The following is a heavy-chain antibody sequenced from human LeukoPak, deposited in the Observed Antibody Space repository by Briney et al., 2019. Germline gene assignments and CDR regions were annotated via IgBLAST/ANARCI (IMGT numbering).Heavy chain of an antibody. J-gene: IGHJ3*02. CDR2: IYYSGTT. CDR1: GGSISSSY. V-gene: IGHV4-59*01. CDR3: ARDTPENHAFDI. Sequence: SETLSLTCTISGGSISSSYWSWIRQPPGEGLEWIGYIYYSGTTNYNPSLKSRVTISIDTSKNQFSLKLSSVTAADTAVYYCARDTPENHAFDIRGQGTMVTVSS.